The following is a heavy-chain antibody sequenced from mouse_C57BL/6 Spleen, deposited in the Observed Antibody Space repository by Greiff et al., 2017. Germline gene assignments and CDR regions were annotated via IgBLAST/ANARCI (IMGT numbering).Heavy chain of an antibody. Sequence: QVQLQQPGAELVKPGASVKLSCKASGYTFTSYWMHWVKQRPGQGLEWIGMIHPNSGSTNYNEKFKSKGTLTVDKSSSTAYMQLSSLTSEDAAVYYCVKRGAVVAEVDYWGQGTTLTVSS. V-gene: IGHV1-64*01. D-gene: IGHD1-1*01. CDR1: GYTFTSYW. CDR3: VKRGAVVAEVDY. CDR2: IHPNSGST. J-gene: IGHJ2*01.